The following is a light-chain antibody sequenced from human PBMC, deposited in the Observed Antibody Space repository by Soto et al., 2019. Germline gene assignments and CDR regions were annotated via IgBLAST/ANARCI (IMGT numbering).Light chain of an antibody. V-gene: IGKV1-39*01. Sequence: DIQMTQSPSSLSASVGDRVTITCRASESISRHLNWYQQKPGKAPKLLIYAASSLQNGVPSRFSGSGSGTDYTLTISNLQPEDFATYYCQQSYSTLSIAFGQGTRREIK. CDR3: QQSYSTLSIA. CDR1: ESISRH. CDR2: AAS. J-gene: IGKJ5*01.